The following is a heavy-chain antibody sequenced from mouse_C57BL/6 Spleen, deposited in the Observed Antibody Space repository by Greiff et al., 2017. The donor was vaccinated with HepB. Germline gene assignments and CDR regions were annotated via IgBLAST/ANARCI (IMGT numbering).Heavy chain of an antibody. CDR1: GYTFTSYW. J-gene: IGHJ3*01. V-gene: IGHV1-53*01. CDR2: INPSNGGT. Sequence: QVQLQQPGTELVKPGASVKLSCKASGYTFTSYWMHWVKQRPGQGLEWIGNINPSNGGTNYNEKFKSKATLTVDKSSSTAYMQLSSLTSEDSAVYYCARGSSHYGSSSAWFAYWGQGTLVTVSA. CDR3: ARGSSHYGSSSAWFAY. D-gene: IGHD1-1*01.